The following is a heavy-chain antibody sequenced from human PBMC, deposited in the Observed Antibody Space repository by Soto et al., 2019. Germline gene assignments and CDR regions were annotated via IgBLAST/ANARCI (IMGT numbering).Heavy chain of an antibody. CDR3: ARDRIFGVVIWFDP. CDR2: INPNSGGT. Sequence: GASVKVCCKASGDTFTVYYMHWVRQAPGQGLEWMGWINPNSGGTNYAQNFQGRVTMTRDTSISTAYMELSRLRSDDTAVYYCARDRIFGVVIWFDPWGQGTLVTVYS. CDR1: GDTFTVYY. J-gene: IGHJ5*02. D-gene: IGHD3-3*02. V-gene: IGHV1-2*02.